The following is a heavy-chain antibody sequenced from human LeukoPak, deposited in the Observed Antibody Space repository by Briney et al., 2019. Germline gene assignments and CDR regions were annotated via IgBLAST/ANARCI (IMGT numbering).Heavy chain of an antibody. Sequence: ASVKVTCKASGYTCTGYYMHWVRQAPGQGLEWMGWINPNSGGTNYAQKFQGRVTMTRDTSISTAYMELSRLRSDDTAVYYCARRGRRYPMDWFDPWGQGTLVTVSS. J-gene: IGHJ5*02. D-gene: IGHD4-17*01. CDR1: GYTCTGYY. V-gene: IGHV1-2*02. CDR3: ARRGRRYPMDWFDP. CDR2: INPNSGGT.